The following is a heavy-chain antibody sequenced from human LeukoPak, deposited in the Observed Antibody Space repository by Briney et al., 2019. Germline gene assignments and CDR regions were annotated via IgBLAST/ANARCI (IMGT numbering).Heavy chain of an antibody. CDR3: ARESRDGDVARLDY. J-gene: IGHJ4*02. CDR2: INPNIVGT. CDR1: GYTFTGYY. D-gene: IGHD2-21*01. Sequence: GASVKVSCKASGYTFTGYYMHWVRQAPGQGLEWMGWINPNIVGTNYAQKFQGRVSMTRDTSISTAYMELSSLRSDDTAVYYCARESRDGDVARLDYWGQGTLVTVSS. V-gene: IGHV1-2*02.